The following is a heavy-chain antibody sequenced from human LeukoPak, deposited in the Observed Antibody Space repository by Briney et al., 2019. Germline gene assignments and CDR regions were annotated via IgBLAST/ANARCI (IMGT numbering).Heavy chain of an antibody. D-gene: IGHD4-17*01. Sequence: PSQTLSLTCTVCGDSLTRGSRYWSWIRQPDGKGLEWIGHFYSSTRTTYNPSLESRLAISGDTAKNQFSLKLDSVTAADTAVYFCARCMSELDYGDYAYYYHMDVWGKGTTVTVSS. CDR2: FYSSTRT. V-gene: IGHV4-61*09. CDR3: ARCMSELDYGDYAYYYHMDV. J-gene: IGHJ6*04. CDR1: GDSLTRGSRY.